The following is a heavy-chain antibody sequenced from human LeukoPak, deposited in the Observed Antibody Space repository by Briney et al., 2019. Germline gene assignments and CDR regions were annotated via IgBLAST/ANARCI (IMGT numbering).Heavy chain of an antibody. CDR2: ISSSGSTI. D-gene: IGHD3-10*01. CDR1: GFTFSDYY. V-gene: IGHV3-11*01. Sequence: PGGSLRLSCAASGFTFSDYYMSWIRQAPGKGLEWVSDISSSGSTIYYADSVKGRFTISRDNAKKSLYLQMNSLRAEDTAVYYCARGRGYGSGSYYGMDVWGQGTTVTVSS. J-gene: IGHJ6*02. CDR3: ARGRGYGSGSYYGMDV.